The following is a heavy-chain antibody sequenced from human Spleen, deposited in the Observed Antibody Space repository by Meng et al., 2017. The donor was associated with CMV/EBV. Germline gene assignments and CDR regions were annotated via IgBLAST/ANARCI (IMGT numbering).Heavy chain of an antibody. V-gene: IGHV2-5*01. CDR3: AHRRRSSWRFDY. D-gene: IGHD6-13*01. J-gene: IGHJ4*02. CDR1: GFSLSTSGVG. CDR2: IYWNDDK. Sequence: SGPTLVKPTQTLTLTCTFSGFSLSTSGVGVGWIRQPPGKALEWPALIYWNDDKRYSPSLKSRLTITKDTSKNQVVLTMTNMDPVDTATYYCAHRRRSSWRFDYWGQGTLVTVSS.